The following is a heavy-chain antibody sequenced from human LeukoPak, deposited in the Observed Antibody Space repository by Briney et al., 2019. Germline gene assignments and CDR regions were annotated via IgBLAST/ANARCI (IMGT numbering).Heavy chain of an antibody. J-gene: IGHJ4*02. CDR3: AHSKSSSRYSSGWYYIDY. CDR1: GFSLSTSGVG. D-gene: IGHD6-19*01. V-gene: IGHV2-5*02. Sequence: ESGPTLVNPTQTLTLTCTFSGFSLSTSGVGVGWIRQPPGKAPEWLELIYWDDDKRYSPSLKSRLTITKDTSKNQVVLTMTNMDPVDTATYYCAHSKSSSRYSSGWYYIDYWGQGTLVTVSS. CDR2: IYWDDDK.